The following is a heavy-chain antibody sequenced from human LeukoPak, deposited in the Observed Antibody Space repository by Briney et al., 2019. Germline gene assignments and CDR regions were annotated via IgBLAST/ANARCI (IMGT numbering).Heavy chain of an antibody. CDR3: ARGMVRARFDY. Sequence: PSETMSLTCAVYGGSFSGYYWSWIRQPPGKGLEWIGEINHSGSTNYNPSPKSRVTISVDTSKNQFSLKLSSVTAADTAVYYCARGMVRARFDYWGQGTLVIVSS. D-gene: IGHD3-10*01. CDR1: GGSFSGYY. J-gene: IGHJ4*02. V-gene: IGHV4-34*01. CDR2: INHSGST.